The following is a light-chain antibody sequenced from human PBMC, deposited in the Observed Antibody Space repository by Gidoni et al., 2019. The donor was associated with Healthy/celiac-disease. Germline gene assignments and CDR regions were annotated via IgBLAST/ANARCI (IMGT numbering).Light chain of an antibody. V-gene: IGKV1-5*03. Sequence: DIQMTQSPSTLSASVGDRVTITCRASQSISSWLAWYQQKPGKAPKLLIYKASSLESGVPSMFSGRGSGTEFTLTISSLQPDDFATYYCQQYNSYSGTFGQGTKVEIK. J-gene: IGKJ1*01. CDR2: KAS. CDR3: QQYNSYSGT. CDR1: QSISSW.